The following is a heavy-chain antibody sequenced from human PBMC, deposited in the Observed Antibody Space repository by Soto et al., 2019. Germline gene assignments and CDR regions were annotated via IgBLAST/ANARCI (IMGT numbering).Heavy chain of an antibody. V-gene: IGHV4-34*01. D-gene: IGHD2-8*02. CDR3: ARDKITGLFDY. J-gene: IGHJ4*02. CDR1: GGSFSGYY. CDR2: INHSGST. Sequence: QVQLQQWGAGLLKPSETLSLTCAVYGGSFSGYYWTWIRQPPGTGLEWIGEINHSGSTYYNPSLKSRVTISVDTSKNQFSLKLTSVTAADTAVYYCARDKITGLFDYWGQGPLVTVSS.